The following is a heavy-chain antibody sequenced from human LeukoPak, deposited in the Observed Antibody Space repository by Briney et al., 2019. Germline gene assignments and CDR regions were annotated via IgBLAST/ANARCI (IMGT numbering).Heavy chain of an antibody. D-gene: IGHD5/OR15-5a*01. V-gene: IGHV1-46*01. CDR1: GYTFTSYY. Sequence: ASVKVSCKASGYTFTSYYMHWVRQAPGQGLEWMGIINPSGGSTSYAQKFQGRVTMTRDTSISTAYMELSRLRSDDTAVYYCASVYEDYFDYWGQGTLVTVSS. CDR2: INPSGGST. CDR3: ASVYEDYFDY. J-gene: IGHJ4*02.